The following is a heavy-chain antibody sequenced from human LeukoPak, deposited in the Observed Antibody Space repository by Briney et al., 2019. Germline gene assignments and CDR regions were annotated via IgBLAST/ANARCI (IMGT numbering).Heavy chain of an antibody. D-gene: IGHD6-13*01. CDR2: INTNTEDP. CDR1: GYTFTTYA. Sequence: ASVKVSCKASGYTFTTYAMNWVRQAPGQGLEWMGWINTNTEDPTYAQGFTGRFVFSLDTSVSTAYLQISSLEAEDTAVYYCARDLSGSWYGRRAGNRDAFDIWGQGTMVIVSS. V-gene: IGHV7-4-1*02. CDR3: ARDLSGSWYGRRAGNRDAFDI. J-gene: IGHJ3*02.